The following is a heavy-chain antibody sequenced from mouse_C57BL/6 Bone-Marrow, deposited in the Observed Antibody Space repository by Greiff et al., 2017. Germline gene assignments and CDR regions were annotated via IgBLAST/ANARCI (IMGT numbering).Heavy chain of an antibody. CDR3: ASRFAY. CDR1: GYTFSSYW. J-gene: IGHJ3*01. Sequence: QVQLQQSGAELMKPGASVKISCKATGYTFSSYWIEWIKQRPGHGLEWIGEILPGSSSTNTNENFKGKATFTAETSSNTVYIQLSSLTSEDSAVYYCASRFAYWGQGTLVTVSA. CDR2: ILPGSSST. V-gene: IGHV1-9*01.